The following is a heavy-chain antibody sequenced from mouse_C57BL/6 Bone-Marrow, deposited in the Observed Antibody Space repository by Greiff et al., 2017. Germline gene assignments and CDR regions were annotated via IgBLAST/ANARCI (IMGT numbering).Heavy chain of an antibody. J-gene: IGHJ2*01. CDR2: ISSGGSYT. V-gene: IGHV5-6*01. D-gene: IGHD2-2*01. CDR1: GFTFSSYG. CDR3: GRQPGSCDY. Sequence: EVKLMESGGDLVKPGGSLKLSCAASGFTFSSYGMSWVRQTPDKRLEWVATISSGGSYTYYPDSVKGRFTISRDNAKNTPYLQMSSLKTEETAMDYCGRQPGSCDYGGQGTTLTVSA.